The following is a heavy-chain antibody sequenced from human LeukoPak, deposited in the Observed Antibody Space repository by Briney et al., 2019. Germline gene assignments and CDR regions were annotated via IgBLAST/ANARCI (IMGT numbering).Heavy chain of an antibody. Sequence: GGSMRLSCAASGFTFDDYGMSWVRQAPGKGLEWVSGINWNGGSTGYADSVKGRFTISRDNAKNSLYLQMNSLRAEDTALYYCARGLYYDFWSGSKKSYFDYWGQGTLVTVSS. CDR3: ARGLYYDFWSGSKKSYFDY. CDR2: INWNGGST. V-gene: IGHV3-20*04. D-gene: IGHD3-3*01. J-gene: IGHJ4*02. CDR1: GFTFDDYG.